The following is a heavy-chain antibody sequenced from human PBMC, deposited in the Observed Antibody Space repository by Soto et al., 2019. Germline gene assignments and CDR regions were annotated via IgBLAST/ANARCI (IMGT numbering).Heavy chain of an antibody. CDR3: AKSDGYNYFDY. CDR2: ISYDGSNK. J-gene: IGHJ4*02. Sequence: QVQLVESGGGVVQPGRSLRLSCAASGFTFSSYGMHWVRQAPGKGLEWVAVISYDGSNKYYADSVKGRFTSSRDNSKNTLYLQMNSLRAEDTAVYYCAKSDGYNYFDYWGQGTLVTVSS. D-gene: IGHD5-12*01. CDR1: GFTFSSYG. V-gene: IGHV3-30*18.